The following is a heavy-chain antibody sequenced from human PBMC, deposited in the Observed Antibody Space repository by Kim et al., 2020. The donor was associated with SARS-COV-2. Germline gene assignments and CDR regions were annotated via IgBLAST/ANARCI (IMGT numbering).Heavy chain of an antibody. CDR2: ISGSGGRT. CDR1: GFTFSSYA. D-gene: IGHD3-10*01. CDR3: AKLGDDYGLGTSFTFDY. J-gene: IGHJ4*02. V-gene: IGHV3-23*01. Sequence: GGSLRLSCAASGFTFSSYAMSWVRQAPGKGLEWVSGISGSGGRTYYADSVKGRSTISRDNSKNMLYLQITSLRAEDTAVYYCAKLGDDYGLGTSFTFDYWGQGTLVTVSS.